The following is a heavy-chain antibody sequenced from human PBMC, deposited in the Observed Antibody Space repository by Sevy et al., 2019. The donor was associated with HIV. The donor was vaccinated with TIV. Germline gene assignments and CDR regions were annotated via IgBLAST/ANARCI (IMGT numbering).Heavy chain of an antibody. CDR1: GFTCSSNG. V-gene: IGHV3-33*01. J-gene: IGHJ4*02. Sequence: GGSLRLSCAASGFTCSSNGMHWVRQAPGKGLEWVAVIWYDGSNTYYADSVKGRFTISRDNSKNTLYLQMNSLRAEDTAVYYCAREGCSGGSCYDFDYWGQGTLVTVSS. D-gene: IGHD2-15*01. CDR2: IWYDGSNT. CDR3: AREGCSGGSCYDFDY.